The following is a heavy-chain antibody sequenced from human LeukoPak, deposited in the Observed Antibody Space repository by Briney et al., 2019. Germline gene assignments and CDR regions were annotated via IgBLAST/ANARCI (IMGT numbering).Heavy chain of an antibody. CDR3: TRGMGVY. J-gene: IGHJ4*02. CDR1: GFTLGDYA. D-gene: IGHD3-16*01. Sequence: GGSLRLSCTVSGFTLGDYAMRWVRQAPGNGLEWVGFISSKAYGGTTEYAASVKGRFTISRDDVKSIAYLQMNSLKTEDTAVYYCTRGMGVYWGQGTLVTVSS. CDR2: ISSKAYGGTT. V-gene: IGHV3-49*04.